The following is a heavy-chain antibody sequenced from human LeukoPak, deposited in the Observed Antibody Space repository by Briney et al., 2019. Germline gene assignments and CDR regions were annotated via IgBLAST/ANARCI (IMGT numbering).Heavy chain of an antibody. CDR1: GFTFSDYY. J-gene: IGHJ5*02. D-gene: IGHD6-19*01. CDR2: ISSSGSTI. V-gene: IGHV3-11*04. Sequence: GGSLRLSCAASGFTFSDYYMSWIRQAPGKGLEWVSYISSSGSTIYYADSVKGRSTISRDNAKNSLYLQMNSLRAEDTAVYYCARPTVAGWFDPWGQGTLVTVSS. CDR3: ARPTVAGWFDP.